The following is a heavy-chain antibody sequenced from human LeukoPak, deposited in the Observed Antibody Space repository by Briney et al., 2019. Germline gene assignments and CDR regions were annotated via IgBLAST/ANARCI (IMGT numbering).Heavy chain of an antibody. D-gene: IGHD4/OR15-4a*01. CDR3: ARGLTVGLNDAFDI. CDR2: IYYSGST. Sequence: PSETLSLTCTVSGGSISSYYWSWIRQPPGKGLEWIGYIYYSGSTNHNPSLRSRVTISVDTSKNQFSLKLSSVTAADTAVYYCARGLTVGLNDAFDIWGQGTMVTVSS. CDR1: GGSISSYY. J-gene: IGHJ3*02. V-gene: IGHV4-59*01.